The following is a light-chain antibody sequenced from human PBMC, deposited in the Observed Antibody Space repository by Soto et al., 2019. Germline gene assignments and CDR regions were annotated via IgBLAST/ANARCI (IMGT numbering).Light chain of an antibody. CDR1: PSVSSSY. Sequence: EIVLTQSPGTLSLSPGERATLSCRASPSVSSSYLAWYQQKPGQAPRLLIYGASSRATCIPDRFSGSGSGTDFTLTISRLEPEDFAVYYCQQYGSSPSPMYTFGQGTKLEIK. CDR3: QQYGSSPSPMYT. J-gene: IGKJ2*01. CDR2: GAS. V-gene: IGKV3-20*01.